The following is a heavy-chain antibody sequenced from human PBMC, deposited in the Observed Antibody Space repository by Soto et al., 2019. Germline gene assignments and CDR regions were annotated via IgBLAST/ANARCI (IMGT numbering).Heavy chain of an antibody. J-gene: IGHJ5*02. Sequence: QITVKESGPTLVKPTQTLTLSCTFSGFSLSTSEVGVSWIRQPPGKALEWLALFYWNDDNRYSPSLKSRLTITKDTSKNQVIFTMINMVPVDTATYYCVHTSGWQHTTWGQGTLVTVSS. D-gene: IGHD1-1*01. V-gene: IGHV2-5*01. CDR1: GFSLSTSEVG. CDR2: FYWNDDN. CDR3: VHTSGWQHTT.